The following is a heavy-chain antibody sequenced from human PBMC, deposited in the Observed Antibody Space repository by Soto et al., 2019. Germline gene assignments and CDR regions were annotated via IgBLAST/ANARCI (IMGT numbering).Heavy chain of an antibody. CDR2: IGVGGGDR. D-gene: IGHD3-10*01. J-gene: IGHJ4*02. CDR1: GFTFSSYA. CDR3: ARVRFGELV. V-gene: IGHV3-23*01. Sequence: EVQLLESGCGLVQPGGSLRLSCAASGFTFSSYAMSWVRQAPGKGLEWVSIIGVGGGDRYYPESVKGRFTISRDNSRDTLYLEMNSLRDEDTAVYYCARVRFGELVWGQGTLVTVSS.